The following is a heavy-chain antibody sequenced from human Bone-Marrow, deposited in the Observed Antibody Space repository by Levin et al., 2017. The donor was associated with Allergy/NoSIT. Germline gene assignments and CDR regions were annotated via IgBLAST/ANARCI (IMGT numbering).Heavy chain of an antibody. J-gene: IGHJ4*02. D-gene: IGHD6-19*01. CDR1: GFTFTDHW. Sequence: PGGSLRLSCAASGFTFTDHWMTWVRQAPGRGLEWVANVKQHGQETHYAESVKGRFTISRDNAKNTVFLQMDSLRVEDTAVYFCASSGWQVYLDYWGQGALVTVSS. V-gene: IGHV3-7*01. CDR2: VKQHGQET. CDR3: ASSGWQVYLDY.